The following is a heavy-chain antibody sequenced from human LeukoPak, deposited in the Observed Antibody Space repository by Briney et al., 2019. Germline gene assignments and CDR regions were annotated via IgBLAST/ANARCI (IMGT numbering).Heavy chain of an antibody. CDR2: IYYSGST. CDR1: GGSISNYY. Sequence: SETLSLTCSVSGGSISNYYWTWIRQPPGKGLEWIGHIYYSGSTHYNPSLKSRVTISVETSKNQFSLKLKSVTAADTAVYYCARGGYYGSGNDFRFDPWGQGTLVTVSS. V-gene: IGHV4-59*01. D-gene: IGHD3-10*01. J-gene: IGHJ5*02. CDR3: ARGGYYGSGNDFRFDP.